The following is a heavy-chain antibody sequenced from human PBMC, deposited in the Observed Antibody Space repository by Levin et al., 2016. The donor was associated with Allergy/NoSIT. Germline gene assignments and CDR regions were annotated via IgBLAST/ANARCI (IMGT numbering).Heavy chain of an antibody. CDR3: AKDQNYYDSSGYPIFDY. V-gene: IGHV3-23*01. CDR2: ISGSGGST. D-gene: IGHD3-22*01. J-gene: IGHJ4*02. Sequence: WIRQPPGKGLEWVSAISGSGGSTYYADSVKGRFTISRDNSKNTLYLQMNSLRAEDTAVYYCAKDQNYYDSSGYPIFDYWGQGTLVTVSS.